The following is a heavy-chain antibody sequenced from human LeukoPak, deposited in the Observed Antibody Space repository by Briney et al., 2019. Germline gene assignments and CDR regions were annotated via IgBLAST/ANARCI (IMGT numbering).Heavy chain of an antibody. Sequence: SQTLSLTCAISGDSFSSNSAAWHWLRQSPSRGLEWLGSTYYRSKWYNDYAVSVKSRITINPDTSKNQFSLQLNSVTPEDTAVYYCARDLVAGLGNWFDPWGQGTLVTVSS. CDR2: TYYRSKWYN. J-gene: IGHJ5*02. D-gene: IGHD6-19*01. V-gene: IGHV6-1*01. CDR1: GDSFSSNSAA. CDR3: ARDLVAGLGNWFDP.